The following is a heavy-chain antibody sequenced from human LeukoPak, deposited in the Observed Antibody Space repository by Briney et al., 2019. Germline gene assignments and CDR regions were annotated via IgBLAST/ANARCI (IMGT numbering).Heavy chain of an antibody. D-gene: IGHD1-1*01. V-gene: IGHV3-30*03. CDR1: GFTFSSYG. CDR2: ISYDGSNK. J-gene: IGHJ4*02. CDR3: ARVPTGSSAQ. Sequence: PGGSLRLSCAASGFTFSSYGMHWVRQAPGKGLEWVAVISYDGSNKYYADSVKGRFTISRDNAKNSLFLQMNGLRAEDTAVYYCARVPTGSSAQWGQGTLVTVSS.